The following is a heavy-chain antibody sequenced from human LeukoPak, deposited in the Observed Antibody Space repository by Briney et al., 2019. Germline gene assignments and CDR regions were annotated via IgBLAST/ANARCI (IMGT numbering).Heavy chain of an antibody. CDR1: GYTFSDYA. V-gene: IGHV1-2*02. CDR2: VNPNTGGT. J-gene: IGHJ5*02. CDR3: ARDILKNTGAVVAAIGRSNWFDP. D-gene: IGHD2-15*01. Sequence: EASVKVSCKASGYTFSDYAIHWVRQAPGQGLEWMGWVNPNTGGTSYAQKFQGRVTMTRDTSISTAYMELSRLRSDDTAVYYCARDILKNTGAVVAAIGRSNWFDPWGQGTLVTVSS.